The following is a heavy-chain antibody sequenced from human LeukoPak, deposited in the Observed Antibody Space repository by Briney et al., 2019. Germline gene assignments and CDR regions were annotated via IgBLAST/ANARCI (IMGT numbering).Heavy chain of an antibody. J-gene: IGHJ4*02. Sequence: SETLSLTCTVSGGSISSYYWSWIRQPAGKGLEWVGRFYTSGSTNYNPSLKSRVTISVDTSKNQFSLKLSSVTAADTAVYYCARDCTNGVCLDYWGQGTLVTVSS. CDR1: GGSISSYY. V-gene: IGHV4-4*07. D-gene: IGHD2-8*01. CDR3: ARDCTNGVCLDY. CDR2: FYTSGST.